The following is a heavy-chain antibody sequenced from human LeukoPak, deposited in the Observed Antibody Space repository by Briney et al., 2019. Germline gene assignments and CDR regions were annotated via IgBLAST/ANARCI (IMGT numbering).Heavy chain of an antibody. CDR3: ARVAVDYGPPTSRFDY. V-gene: IGHV5-51*01. D-gene: IGHD4-17*01. CDR1: GYRFTSHW. Sequence: GEFLKISCKSSGYRFTSHWIGWVRQMPGKGLEWMGMIYPSDSDTRYRPAFQGQVTISADKSINTAYLQWSSLKASDTAIYYCARVAVDYGPPTSRFDYWGQGALVTVSS. CDR2: IYPSDSDT. J-gene: IGHJ4*02.